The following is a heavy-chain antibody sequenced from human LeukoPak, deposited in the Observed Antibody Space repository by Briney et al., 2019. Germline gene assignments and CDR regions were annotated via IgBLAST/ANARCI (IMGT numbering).Heavy chain of an antibody. Sequence: SETLSLTCTVSGDSISSGGYYWSWIRQHPGMGLEWIGYIHYSGSTNYNPSLQSRVTISVDTSKNQFSLKLSSVTAADTAVYYCARGPLYYYDSSGYRDYWGQGTLVTVSS. CDR3: ARGPLYYYDSSGYRDY. D-gene: IGHD3-22*01. CDR1: GDSISSGGYY. CDR2: IHYSGST. J-gene: IGHJ4*02. V-gene: IGHV4-31*03.